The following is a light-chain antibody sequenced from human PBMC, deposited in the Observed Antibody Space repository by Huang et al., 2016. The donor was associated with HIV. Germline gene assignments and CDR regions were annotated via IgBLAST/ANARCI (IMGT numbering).Light chain of an antibody. CDR3: QQLNSYPIT. Sequence: IQLTQSPSSLSASIGDTVTITCRASQDIRTYLAWYQQNPQKAPKVLIYGASTLQNGVPSRFSGSGSGTDFTLTITNLQSEDFAAYYCQQLNSYPITFGQGTRLDI. V-gene: IGKV1-9*01. CDR2: GAS. J-gene: IGKJ5*01. CDR1: QDIRTY.